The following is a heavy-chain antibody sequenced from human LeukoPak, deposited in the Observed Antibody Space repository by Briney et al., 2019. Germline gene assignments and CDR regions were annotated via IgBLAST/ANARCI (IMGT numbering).Heavy chain of an antibody. CDR2: INWNGGST. CDR3: ARDLAPQCSGGSCYPAPTWFDP. J-gene: IGHJ5*02. D-gene: IGHD2-15*01. V-gene: IGHV3-20*04. CDR1: GFTFSDYN. Sequence: PGGSLRLSCAASGFTFSDYNMRWIRQAPGKGLEWVSGINWNGGSTGYADSVKGRFTISRDNAKNSLYLQMNSLRAEDTAVYYCARDLAPQCSGGSCYPAPTWFDPWGQGTLVTVSS.